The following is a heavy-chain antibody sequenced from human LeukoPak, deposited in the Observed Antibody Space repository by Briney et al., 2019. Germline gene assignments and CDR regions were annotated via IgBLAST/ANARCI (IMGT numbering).Heavy chain of an antibody. CDR2: INHSGST. D-gene: IGHD6-19*01. J-gene: IGHJ4*02. V-gene: IGHV4-34*01. CDR1: GGSFSGYY. CDR3: ARLGIAEAGPLESDY. Sequence: SETLSLTCAVYGGSFSGYYWSWIRQPPGKGLEWIGEINHSGSTNYNPSLKSRVTISVDTSKNQFSLKLSSVTAADTAVYYCARLGIAEAGPLESDYWGQGTLVTVSS.